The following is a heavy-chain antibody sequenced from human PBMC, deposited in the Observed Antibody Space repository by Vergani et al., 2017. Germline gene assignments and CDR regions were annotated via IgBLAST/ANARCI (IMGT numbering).Heavy chain of an antibody. CDR2: INPSGGST. J-gene: IGHJ3*02. Sequence: QVQLVQSGAEVKKPGSSVKVSCKASGGTFSSYTISWVRQAPGQGLEWMGIINPSGGSTSYAQKFQGRVTMTRDTSTSTVDMELRSLGTEDTAVYYCAGADCSSTSCYDGAFDIWGQGTMVTVSS. D-gene: IGHD2-2*01. V-gene: IGHV1-46*01. CDR1: GGTFSSYT. CDR3: AGADCSSTSCYDGAFDI.